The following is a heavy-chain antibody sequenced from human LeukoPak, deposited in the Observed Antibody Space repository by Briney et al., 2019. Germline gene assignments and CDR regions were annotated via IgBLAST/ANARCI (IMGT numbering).Heavy chain of an antibody. Sequence: SETLSLTCSVSGSSISGYYWSWIRQRPGKGLEWIGYIYYTGNTNYNPSLKSRVTISVDTSKNQFSLNLSSVTAADTAVYYCARARDGHINNWFDPWGQGTLVIVSS. CDR2: IYYTGNT. D-gene: IGHD5-24*01. CDR1: GSSISGYY. J-gene: IGHJ5*02. V-gene: IGHV4-59*01. CDR3: ARARDGHINNWFDP.